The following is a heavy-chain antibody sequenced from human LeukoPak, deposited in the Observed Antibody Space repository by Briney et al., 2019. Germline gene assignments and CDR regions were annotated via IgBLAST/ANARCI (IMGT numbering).Heavy chain of an antibody. V-gene: IGHV3-7*01. CDR1: GFTLSDYL. J-gene: IGHJ4*02. Sequence: GGSLRLSCAASGFTLSDYLMMWVRQTPEKGLEWVANINTDGSAEYYGDSVKGRFTISRDNAKNSLSLQMNSLRVEDTALYYCARGKIDFWGQGILVTVSS. CDR2: INTDGSAE. CDR3: ARGKIDF.